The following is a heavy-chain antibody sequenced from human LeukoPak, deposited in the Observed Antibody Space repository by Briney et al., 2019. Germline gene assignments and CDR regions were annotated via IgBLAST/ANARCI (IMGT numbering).Heavy chain of an antibody. CDR2: ISGSGGST. CDR3: AKKGRSYYGSGSSPGY. V-gene: IGHV3-23*01. D-gene: IGHD3-10*01. J-gene: IGHJ4*02. Sequence: GGSLRLSCAASGFTFSSYAMSWVRQAPGKGLEWVSAISGSGGSTYYADSVKGRFTISRDNSKNTLYLQMNSLRAEDTAVYYCAKKGRSYYGSGSSPGYWGQGTLVTVSS. CDR1: GFTFSSYA.